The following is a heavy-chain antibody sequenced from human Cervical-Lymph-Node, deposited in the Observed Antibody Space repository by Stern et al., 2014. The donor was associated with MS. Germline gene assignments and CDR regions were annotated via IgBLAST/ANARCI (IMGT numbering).Heavy chain of an antibody. V-gene: IGHV4-34*01. CDR2: INHSGST. J-gene: IGHJ1*01. CDR1: GGSFSGYY. Sequence: QVQLQQWGAGLLKPSETLSLTCAVYGGSFSGYYWSWIRQPPGKGLEWIGEINHSGSTNYNPSLKSRVPISVDTSKNQFSLKLSSVTAADTAVYYCASGQYSSGWYMHWGQGTLVTVSS. D-gene: IGHD6-19*01. CDR3: ASGQYSSGWYMH.